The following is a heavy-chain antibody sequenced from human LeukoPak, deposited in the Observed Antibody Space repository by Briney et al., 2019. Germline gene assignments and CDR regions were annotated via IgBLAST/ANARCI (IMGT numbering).Heavy chain of an antibody. D-gene: IGHD6-19*01. V-gene: IGHV4-61*02. CDR3: ARVGMAVAGTGVLDY. J-gene: IGHJ4*02. CDR1: GDSISSSSYS. CDR2: MYNSGST. Sequence: SQTLSLTCTVSGDSISSSSYSWTWIRQPAGKGLELIGRMYNSGSTSYNPSLQSRVTISVDTTKNQFSLKFNSVTVEDTAVYYCARVGMAVAGTGVLDYWGQGTLVTVSS.